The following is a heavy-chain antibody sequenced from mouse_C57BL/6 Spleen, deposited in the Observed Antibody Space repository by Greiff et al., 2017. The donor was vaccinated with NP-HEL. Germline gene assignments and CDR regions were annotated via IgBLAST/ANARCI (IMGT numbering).Heavy chain of an antibody. CDR3: ARETGYYSYFDY. CDR1: GYSITSGYY. J-gene: IGHJ2*01. CDR2: ISYDGSN. Sequence: VQLQQSGPGLVKPSQSLSLTCSVTGYSITSGYYWNWIRQFPGNKLEWMGYISYDGSNNYNPSLKNRISITRDTSKNQFFLKLNSVTTEDTATYYCARETGYYSYFDYWGQGTTLTVSS. V-gene: IGHV3-6*01. D-gene: IGHD2-12*01.